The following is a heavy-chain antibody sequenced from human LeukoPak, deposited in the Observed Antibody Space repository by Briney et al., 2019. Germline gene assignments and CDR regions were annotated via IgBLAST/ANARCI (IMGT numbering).Heavy chain of an antibody. D-gene: IGHD5-18*01. CDR2: ISAYNGNT. V-gene: IGHV1-18*01. CDR1: GYTFTSYG. CDR3: ARAPDPFQLWLSFPDY. J-gene: IGHJ4*02. Sequence: GASVKVSCKASGYTFTSYGISWVRQAPGQGLEWMGWISAYNGNTNYAQKLQGRVTMTTDTSTSTAYMELRSLRSDDTAVYYCARAPDPFQLWLSFPDYWGQGTLVTVSS.